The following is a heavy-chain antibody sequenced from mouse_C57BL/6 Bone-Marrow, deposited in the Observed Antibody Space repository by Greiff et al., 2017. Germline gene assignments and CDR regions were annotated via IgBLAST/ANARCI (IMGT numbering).Heavy chain of an antibody. CDR3: ARPAWFAY. CDR1: GYTFTSYW. V-gene: IGHV1-50*01. CDR2: IDPSDSYT. J-gene: IGHJ3*01. Sequence: QVQLQQPGAELVKPGASVKLSCKASGYTFTSYWMQWVKQRPGQGLEWIGEIDPSDSYTNYNQKFKGKATLTVDTSSRTAYMQLSSLTSADSAVYYCARPAWFAYWGQGTLVTVSA.